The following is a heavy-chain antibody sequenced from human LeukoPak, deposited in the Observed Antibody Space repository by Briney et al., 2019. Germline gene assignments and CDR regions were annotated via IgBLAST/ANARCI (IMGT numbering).Heavy chain of an antibody. CDR2: ISSSGSTI. CDR3: AGRYDSSGYPLH. Sequence: GGSLRLSCAASGFTFSSYEMNWVRQAPGKGLEWVSYISSSGSTIYYADSVKGRFTISRDNAKNSLYLQMNSPRAEDTAVYYCAGRYDSSGYPLHWGQGTPVTVSS. CDR1: GFTFSSYE. V-gene: IGHV3-48*03. D-gene: IGHD3-22*01. J-gene: IGHJ4*02.